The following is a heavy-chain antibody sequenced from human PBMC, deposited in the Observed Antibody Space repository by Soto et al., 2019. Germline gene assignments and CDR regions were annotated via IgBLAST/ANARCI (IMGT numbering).Heavy chain of an antibody. CDR2: IFYSGST. D-gene: IGHD3-16*01. CDR3: ARGMWGMAYFDY. V-gene: IGHV4-31*03. Sequence: QVQLQESGPGLVKPSQTLSLTCTVSGGSISSGGYYWSWIRQHPGKGLEWIGYIFYSGSTYYNPSLKSRVTISGDTSKHHFSLKLTSVTAADTAVYYCARGMWGMAYFDYWGQGTLVTVSS. CDR1: GGSISSGGYY. J-gene: IGHJ4*02.